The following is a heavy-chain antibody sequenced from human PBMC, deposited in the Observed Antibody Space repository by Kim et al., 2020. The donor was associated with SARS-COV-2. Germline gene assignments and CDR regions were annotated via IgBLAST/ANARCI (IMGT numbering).Heavy chain of an antibody. Sequence: ASVKVSCKASGYTFPDYYIHWVRQAPGQGLEWMGWINPNSGDTNYAQKFQGWVTMTRDTSITTAYMDLRLRSDDTAVYYCARAGRDYYYYYYAMDVWGQGTMVTVSS. V-gene: IGHV1-2*04. CDR2: INPNSGDT. CDR1: GYTFPDYY. D-gene: IGHD2-21*02. CDR3: ARAGRDYYYYYYAMDV. J-gene: IGHJ6*02.